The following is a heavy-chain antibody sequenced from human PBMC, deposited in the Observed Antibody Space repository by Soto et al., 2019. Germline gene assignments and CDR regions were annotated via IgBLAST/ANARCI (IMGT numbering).Heavy chain of an antibody. J-gene: IGHJ6*02. CDR2: IWYDGSNK. V-gene: IGHV3-33*01. Sequence: GGSLRLSCAASGFTFSSYGMHWVRQAPGKGLEWVAVIWYDGSNKYYADSVKGRFTISRDNSKNTLYLQMNSLRAEDTAVYYCARARHSYYDFWSGYYNYYYYGMDVWGQGTTVTVSS. CDR1: GFTFSSYG. CDR3: ARARHSYYDFWSGYYNYYYYGMDV. D-gene: IGHD3-3*01.